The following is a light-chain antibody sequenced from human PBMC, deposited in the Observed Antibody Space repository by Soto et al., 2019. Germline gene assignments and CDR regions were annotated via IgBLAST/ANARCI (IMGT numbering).Light chain of an antibody. CDR1: QSVSSTY. J-gene: IGKJ1*01. CDR2: GAS. CDR3: QQYGSSLWT. Sequence: EIVLTQSPDTLSLSPGERATLSCRASQSVSSTYLAWYQQKPGQPPRLLIYGASSRASGIPDRFSGSGSGTDFTLTISRLEPEDFEVYYCQQYGSSLWTVGQGTKV. V-gene: IGKV3-20*01.